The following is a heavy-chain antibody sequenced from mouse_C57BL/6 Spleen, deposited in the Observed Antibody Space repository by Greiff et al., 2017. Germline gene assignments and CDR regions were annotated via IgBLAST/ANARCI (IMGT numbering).Heavy chain of an antibody. CDR3: ARSPFMTTVRDY. CDR2: IYPGSGST. J-gene: IGHJ2*01. Sequence: QVQLKEPGAELVKPGASVKMSCKASGYTFTSYWITWVKQRPGQGLEWIGDIYPGSGSTNYNEKFKSKATLTVDTSSSTAYMQLSSLTSEDSAVYYCARSPFMTTVRDYWGQGTTLTVSS. V-gene: IGHV1-55*01. CDR1: GYTFTSYW. D-gene: IGHD1-1*01.